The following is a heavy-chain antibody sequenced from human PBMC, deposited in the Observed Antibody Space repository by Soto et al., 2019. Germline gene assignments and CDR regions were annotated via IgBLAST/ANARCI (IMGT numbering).Heavy chain of an antibody. V-gene: IGHV3-30*18. Sequence: QVQLVESGGGVVQPGSSLRLSCAVSGFTFRNYGMHWVRQAPGKGLEWVALISYDGSDQYYGESVKGRFTISRDRSKNTVELDVSSLRVEDTAVYYCAKVGSYGYGSNSDVEYWGQGTMITVSS. CDR1: GFTFRNYG. CDR2: ISYDGSDQ. D-gene: IGHD5-18*01. J-gene: IGHJ4*02. CDR3: AKVGSYGYGSNSDVEY.